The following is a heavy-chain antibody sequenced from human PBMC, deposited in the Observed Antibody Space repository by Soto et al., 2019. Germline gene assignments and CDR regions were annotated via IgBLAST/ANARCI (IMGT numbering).Heavy chain of an antibody. Sequence: GGSLRLSCAVSGFSFSTYGVTWVRQAPGKGLEWVCGVSGGSGRTYYADSVKGRFTISRDNTKNTLFLQMNSLRAEDTAVYYCAKERATTTAFDYWGQGALVTVSS. CDR3: AKERATTTAFDY. CDR2: VSGGSGRT. J-gene: IGHJ4*02. D-gene: IGHD4-17*01. V-gene: IGHV3-23*01. CDR1: GFSFSTYG.